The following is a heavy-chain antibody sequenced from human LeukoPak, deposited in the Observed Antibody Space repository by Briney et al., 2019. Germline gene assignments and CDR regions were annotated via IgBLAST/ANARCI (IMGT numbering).Heavy chain of an antibody. V-gene: IGHV4-59*01. D-gene: IGHD1-7*01. Sequence: SETLSLTCSVSGGSFNNDYWSWIRQTPGKGLEWIGYISNNGGTIYNPSLKTRVTISVDTSKNQFFLKLASVTAADTAVYFCVRDRGPNLHYYIDVWGKGTTVTVS. CDR3: VRDRGPNLHYYIDV. CDR1: GGSFNNDY. CDR2: ISNNGGT. J-gene: IGHJ6*03.